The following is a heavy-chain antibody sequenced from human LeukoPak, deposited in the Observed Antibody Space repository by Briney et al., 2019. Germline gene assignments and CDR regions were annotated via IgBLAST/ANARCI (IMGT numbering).Heavy chain of an antibody. CDR2: IYPVDSDT. CDR3: ARQAVDTAMASNDY. J-gene: IGHJ4*02. Sequence: GESLKISCKGSGYIFTSYWIGWVRQMPGKGLEWMGIIYPVDSDTRYSPSFQGQVTISADKSISTAYLQWSSLKASDTAMYYCARQAVDTAMASNDYWGQGTLVTVSS. V-gene: IGHV5-51*01. CDR1: GYIFTSYW. D-gene: IGHD5-18*01.